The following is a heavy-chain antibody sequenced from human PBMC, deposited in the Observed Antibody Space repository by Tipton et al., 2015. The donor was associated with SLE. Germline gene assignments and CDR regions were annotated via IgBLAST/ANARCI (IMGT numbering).Heavy chain of an antibody. Sequence: TLSLTCAVYGGSFSGYYWSWIRQPPGKGLEWIGEINHSGSTYYNPSLKSRVTISVDTSKNQFSLKLSSVTAADTAVYYCATLDYGDYVGAFDIWGQGTMVTVSS. J-gene: IGHJ3*02. CDR3: ATLDYGDYVGAFDI. V-gene: IGHV4-34*01. CDR1: GGSFSGYY. D-gene: IGHD4-17*01. CDR2: INHSGST.